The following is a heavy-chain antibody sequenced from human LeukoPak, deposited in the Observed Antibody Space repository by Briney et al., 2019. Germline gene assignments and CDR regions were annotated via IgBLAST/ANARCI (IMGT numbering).Heavy chain of an antibody. D-gene: IGHD3-9*01. Sequence: GGSLRLSCAASGFIFNTFNMNWFRQAPGKGLEWVSSINSGGDYKYYADSVKGRFTTSRDNAKNSLSLQLNCLRVEDTAIYYCARGHYDVLASSYKWTPDYWGQGTLVTVSS. CDR2: INSGGDYK. CDR3: ARGHYDVLASSYKWTPDY. J-gene: IGHJ4*02. CDR1: GFIFNTFN. V-gene: IGHV3-21*01.